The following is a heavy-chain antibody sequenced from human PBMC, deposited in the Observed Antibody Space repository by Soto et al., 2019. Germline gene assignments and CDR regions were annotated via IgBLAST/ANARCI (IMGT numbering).Heavy chain of an antibody. CDR1: GFTFTDYS. D-gene: IGHD1-26*01. CDR3: ARDHAWSVDC. J-gene: IGHJ4*02. CDR2: ISRDSGAI. Sequence: EVQLVESGGDLVQPGGSLRLSCAASGFTFTDYSMNWVRQAPGKGLEWIAYISRDSGAIYYAYSVKVRFTISIDNAKNSLYLQMNSLRDEETAMYYCARDHAWSVDCWGQGTLVTVSS. V-gene: IGHV3-48*02.